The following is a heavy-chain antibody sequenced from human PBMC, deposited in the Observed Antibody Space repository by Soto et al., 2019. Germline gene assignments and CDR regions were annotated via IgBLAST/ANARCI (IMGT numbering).Heavy chain of an antibody. V-gene: IGHV1-69*01. Sequence: QVQLVQSGAEVKKPGSSVKVSCKASGGTFSSYAISWVRQAPGQGLEWMGGIIPIFGTANYAQKFQGRVTITADESTSTAYMELSSLRSEDTAVYYCARDPHPTYIPMHGWFDPWGQGTLVTVSS. CDR1: GGTFSSYA. J-gene: IGHJ5*02. CDR3: ARDPHPTYIPMHGWFDP. D-gene: IGHD2-21*01. CDR2: IIPIFGTA.